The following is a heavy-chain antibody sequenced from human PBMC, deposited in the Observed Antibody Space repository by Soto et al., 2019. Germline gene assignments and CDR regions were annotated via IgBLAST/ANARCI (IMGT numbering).Heavy chain of an antibody. CDR2: VNWNGGSV. J-gene: IGHJ6*02. CDR3: AKSVVPPVAVAATGWYYYYYGMDA. D-gene: IGHD6-19*01. CDR1: GFTFDDYA. V-gene: IGHV3-9*01. Sequence: EVQLVESGGGLVQPGTSLRLSCAASGFTFDDYAMHWVRQAPGKSLGRVSGVNWNGGSVGYADSVMGRFTISRDNAKNSLWLQMNGLISYDRGLYYCAKSVVPPVAVAATGWYYYYYGMDAWVQANTVTVSS.